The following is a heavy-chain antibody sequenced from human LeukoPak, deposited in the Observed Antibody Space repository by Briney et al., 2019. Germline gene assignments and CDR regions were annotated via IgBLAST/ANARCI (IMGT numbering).Heavy chain of an antibody. CDR3: ARVDSSSFYYYMDV. J-gene: IGHJ6*03. D-gene: IGHD6-13*01. Sequence: PAASVKVSCKASGGTFSSYAISWVRQAPGQGLEWMGGIIPIFGTANYAQKFQGRVTITADKSTSTAYMELSSLRSEDTAVYYCARVDSSSFYYYMDVWGKGTTVTVSS. CDR2: IIPIFGTA. V-gene: IGHV1-69*06. CDR1: GGTFSSYA.